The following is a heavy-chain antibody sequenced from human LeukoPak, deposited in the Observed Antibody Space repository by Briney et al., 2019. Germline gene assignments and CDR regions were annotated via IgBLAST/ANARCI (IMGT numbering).Heavy chain of an antibody. CDR1: GFTFSNYV. CDR2: ISYDGNSE. J-gene: IGHJ4*02. V-gene: IGHV3-30-3*01. CDR3: ARGGPTGYNPFDY. D-gene: IGHD5-18*01. Sequence: PGRSLRLSCAASGFTFSNYVLHWVRQAPGKGLEWMTAISYDGNSEYYADSVKGQFTISRDNSKNTLFLQMNSLRPEDTGVYYCARGGPTGYNPFDYWGQGTLVTVSS.